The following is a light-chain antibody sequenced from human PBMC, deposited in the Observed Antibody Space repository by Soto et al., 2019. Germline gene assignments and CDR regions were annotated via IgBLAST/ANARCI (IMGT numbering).Light chain of an antibody. V-gene: IGLV2-23*01. CDR2: EGS. CDR1: SSDVGSYNL. CDR3: CSYAGSSTVV. J-gene: IGLJ2*01. Sequence: QSALTQPASVSGSPGQSITISCTGTSSDVGSYNLVSWYQQHPGKAPKLMIYEGSKRPSGVSNRFSGSKSGNTASLTISGLQDEDEEDYYCCSYAGSSTVVFGGGTKLTVL.